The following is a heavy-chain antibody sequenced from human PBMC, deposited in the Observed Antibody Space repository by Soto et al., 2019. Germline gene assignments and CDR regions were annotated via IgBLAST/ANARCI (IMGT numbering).Heavy chain of an antibody. CDR2: IWYDGSNK. CDR1: GFTFSSYG. D-gene: IGHD3-22*01. J-gene: IGHJ6*02. CDR3: ARDPQKYYYDSSGYYSSYGMDV. V-gene: IGHV3-33*01. Sequence: GGSLRLSCAASGFTFSSYGMHWVRQAPGKGLEWVVVIWYDGSNKYYADSVKGRFTISRDNSKNTLYLQMNSLRAEDTAVYYCARDPQKYYYDSSGYYSSYGMDVWGQGTTVTVSS.